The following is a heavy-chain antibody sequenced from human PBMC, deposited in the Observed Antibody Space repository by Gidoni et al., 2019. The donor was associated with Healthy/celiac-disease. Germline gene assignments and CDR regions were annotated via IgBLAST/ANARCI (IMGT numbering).Heavy chain of an antibody. J-gene: IGHJ4*02. CDR2: ISYDGSKK. CDR3: ARVYYYDSSGYSGGFDY. V-gene: IGHV3-30*04. D-gene: IGHD3-22*01. Sequence: QVQLVESGGGVVQPGRSLRLSCAASGFTFSSYAMHWVRQAPGKGLEWLSVISYDGSKKYYADSVKGRFTISRDNSKNTLYLQMNSLRAEDTAVYYCARVYYYDSSGYSGGFDYWGQGTLVTVSS. CDR1: GFTFSSYA.